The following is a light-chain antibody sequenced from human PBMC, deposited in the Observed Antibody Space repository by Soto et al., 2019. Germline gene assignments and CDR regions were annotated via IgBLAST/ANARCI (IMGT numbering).Light chain of an antibody. J-gene: IGKJ4*01. CDR2: AAS. Sequence: DIQMTQSPSSLSASVGDRVTITCRASQGISNYLAWYQQIPGKVTKLLISAASILQSGVPSRFSCSGSGTDFSLTISSLQPEDVATYYCQKYTNVPTFGGWTKVEIK. CDR1: QGISNY. V-gene: IGKV1-27*01. CDR3: QKYTNVPT.